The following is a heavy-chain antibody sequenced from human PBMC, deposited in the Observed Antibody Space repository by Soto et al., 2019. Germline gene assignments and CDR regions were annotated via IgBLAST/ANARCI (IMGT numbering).Heavy chain of an antibody. CDR2: IFYNGFT. Sequence: SETPSLTCTVSGGSINNDNYYWGWIRQPPGKGLEWIGIIFYNGFTYYSPSLKSRVTISVDTSKNQFSLKLTSVTAADTAVYYCARQDDFWSGSGWFDPWGQGTLVTVSS. CDR3: ARQDDFWSGSGWFDP. J-gene: IGHJ5*02. D-gene: IGHD3-3*01. CDR1: GGSINNDNYY. V-gene: IGHV4-39*01.